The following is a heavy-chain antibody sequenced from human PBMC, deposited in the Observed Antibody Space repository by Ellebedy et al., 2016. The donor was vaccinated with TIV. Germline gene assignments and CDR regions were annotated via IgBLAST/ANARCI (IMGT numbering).Heavy chain of an antibody. CDR2: IGSRTNII. Sequence: GESLKISCAASGFTFRTYNTYSMNWVRQAPGKGLEWVSYIGSRTNIIYYADSVKGRFTISRDNSKSTLYLQLNSLRVEDTALYSCAKNKYGENPRPHYYFDRWGQGTPVTVSS. J-gene: IGHJ4*02. V-gene: IGHV3-48*01. D-gene: IGHD4-17*01. CDR3: AKNKYGENPRPHYYFDR. CDR1: GFTFRTYNTYS.